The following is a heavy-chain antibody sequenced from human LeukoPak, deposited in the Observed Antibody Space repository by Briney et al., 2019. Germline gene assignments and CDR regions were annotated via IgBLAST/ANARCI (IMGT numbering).Heavy chain of an antibody. V-gene: IGHV3-23*01. J-gene: IGHJ4*02. Sequence: GGSLRLSCAASGFTFSNAWMSWVRQAPGKGLEWVSTISGSGGRTYYADSVKGRFTTSRDNSNNTLSLQMTSLRAGDTAVYYCAKDHDALVPAAQFDYWGQGTLVTVSS. CDR1: GFTFSNAW. D-gene: IGHD2-2*01. CDR2: ISGSGGRT. CDR3: AKDHDALVPAAQFDY.